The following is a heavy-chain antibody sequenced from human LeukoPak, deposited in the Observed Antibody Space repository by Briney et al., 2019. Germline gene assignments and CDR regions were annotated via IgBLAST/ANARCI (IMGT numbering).Heavy chain of an antibody. CDR1: GYTFTIYY. Sequence: ASVKVSCKASGYTFTIYYMHWVRQAPGQGLEWLGLISPTGSSTNYAQKFRGRVTMTRDTSTTTVYMELSSLRSEDTAVYYCAREESGGYFDYWGQGTLVTVSS. J-gene: IGHJ4*02. V-gene: IGHV1-46*01. CDR2: ISPTGSST. D-gene: IGHD2-8*02. CDR3: AREESGGYFDY.